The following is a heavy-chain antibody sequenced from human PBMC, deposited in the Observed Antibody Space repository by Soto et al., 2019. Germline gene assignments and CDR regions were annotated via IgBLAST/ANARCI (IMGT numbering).Heavy chain of an antibody. Sequence: GGSLRLSCATSGFTFNRYGMHWVRQAPGKGLEWVATISDDSGRKDYADSVKGRFTISRDNSKNTLFLQMDSLGAEDTAVYYCARDLSIFADYYSLGYWGQGTLVTVSS. D-gene: IGHD3-9*01. CDR3: ARDLSIFADYYSLGY. CDR1: GFTFNRYG. CDR2: ISDDSGRK. J-gene: IGHJ4*02. V-gene: IGHV3-30*03.